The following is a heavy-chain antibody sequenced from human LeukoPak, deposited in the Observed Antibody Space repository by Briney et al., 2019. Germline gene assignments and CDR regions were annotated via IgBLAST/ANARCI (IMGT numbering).Heavy chain of an antibody. Sequence: PGGSLRLSCTASGFTFSSYTMHWVRQAPGKGLDYVSSFSSDGRSTFYADSVKGRFTISRDNSKNTLYLQMGSLRAEDMAVYYCASEGLELRSDAFDLWGQGTMVTVSS. D-gene: IGHD1-7*01. V-gene: IGHV3-64*02. CDR1: GFTFSSYT. CDR3: ASEGLELRSDAFDL. J-gene: IGHJ3*01. CDR2: FSSDGRST.